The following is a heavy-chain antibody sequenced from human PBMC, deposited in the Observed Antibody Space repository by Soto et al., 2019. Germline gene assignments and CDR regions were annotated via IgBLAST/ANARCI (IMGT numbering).Heavy chain of an antibody. V-gene: IGHV4-34*01. D-gene: IGHD3-22*01. Sequence: LSLTCAVYGGSFSGYYWSWIRQPPGKGLEWIGEINHSGSTNYNPSLKSRVTISVDTSKNQFSLKLSSVTAADTAVYYCARREYYYDSSGQYYFDYWGQGTLVTVSS. CDR1: GGSFSGYY. CDR3: ARREYYYDSSGQYYFDY. J-gene: IGHJ4*02. CDR2: INHSGST.